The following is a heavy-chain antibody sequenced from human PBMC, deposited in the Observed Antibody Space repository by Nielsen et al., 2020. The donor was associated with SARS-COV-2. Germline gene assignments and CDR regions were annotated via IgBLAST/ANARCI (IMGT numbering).Heavy chain of an antibody. J-gene: IGHJ3*02. CDR3: ARDNNLGALTRDEDAFDI. Sequence: ASVKVSCKASGYTFTSYGISWVRQAPGQGLEWMGWISAYNGNTNYAQKLQGRVTMTTDTSTSTAYMELRSLRSDDTAVYYCARDNNLGALTRDEDAFDIWGQGTMVTVSS. V-gene: IGHV1-18*01. CDR2: ISAYNGNT. CDR1: GYTFTSYG. D-gene: IGHD6-6*01.